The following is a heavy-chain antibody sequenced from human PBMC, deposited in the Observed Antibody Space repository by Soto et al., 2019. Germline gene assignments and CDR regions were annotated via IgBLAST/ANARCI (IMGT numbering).Heavy chain of an antibody. CDR1: GFTFISYA. D-gene: IGHD3-16*01. CDR3: AKDRIMGSTTFWGMDV. Sequence: EVQLLESGGGLVQPGGSLRLSCAASGFTFISYAMSWFRQAPGKGLEWVSAIIGSGGRTYYADSVKGRFTISRDNSKNTLYRQMNSLRVEDTAVYYCAKDRIMGSTTFWGMDVWGQGTTVTVSS. J-gene: IGHJ6*02. V-gene: IGHV3-23*01. CDR2: IIGSGGRT.